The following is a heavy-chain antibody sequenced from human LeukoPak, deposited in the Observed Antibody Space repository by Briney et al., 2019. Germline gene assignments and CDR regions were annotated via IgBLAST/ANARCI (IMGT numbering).Heavy chain of an antibody. D-gene: IGHD3-16*01. CDR2: IRFDGGKQ. CDR1: GFTFRNYG. V-gene: IGHV3-30*02. Sequence: GGSLRLSCAASGFTFRNYGMHWVRQAPGKGLEWVAYIRFDGGKQYYADSVKGRFTISRDNSKNKVFLQMNSLRPEDRGVYYCAKDQFGWENSYAAALDTWGQGTMVTISS. CDR3: AKDQFGWENSYAAALDT. J-gene: IGHJ3*02.